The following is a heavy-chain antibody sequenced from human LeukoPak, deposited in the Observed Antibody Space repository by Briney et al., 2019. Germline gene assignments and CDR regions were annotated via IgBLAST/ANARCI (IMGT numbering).Heavy chain of an antibody. D-gene: IGHD1-7*01. CDR1: GGFISSYY. J-gene: IGHJ4*02. Sequence: PSETLSLTCTVSGGFISSYYWSWIRQPPGKGLEWIGYIYYSGSTNYNPSLKSRVTISVDTSRNQFSLKLSSVTAADTAVYYCARGNNWNYEPFDYWGQGTLVTVSS. CDR2: IYYSGST. CDR3: ARGNNWNYEPFDY. V-gene: IGHV4-59*01.